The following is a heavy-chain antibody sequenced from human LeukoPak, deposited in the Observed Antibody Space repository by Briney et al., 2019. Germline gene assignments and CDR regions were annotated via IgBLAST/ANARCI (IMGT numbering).Heavy chain of an antibody. CDR1: GGSFNGYH. J-gene: IGHJ6*03. CDR2: INHSGST. D-gene: IGHD5-24*01. V-gene: IGHV4-34*01. Sequence: PSETLSLTCAVYGGSFNGYHWSWIRQPPGKGLEWIGEINHSGSTNYNPSLKSRVTISVDTSKNQFSLKLSSVTAADTAVYYCARGRLQRYYYYYMDVWGKGTTVTISS. CDR3: ARGRLQRYYYYYMDV.